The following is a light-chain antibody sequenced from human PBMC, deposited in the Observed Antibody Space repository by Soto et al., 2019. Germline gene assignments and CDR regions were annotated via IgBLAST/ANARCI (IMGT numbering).Light chain of an antibody. CDR3: AARDDSLNAGV. CDR1: SSNIGSNT. V-gene: IGLV1-44*01. Sequence: QSVLTQPPSASGTPGQRVTISCSGSSSNIGSNTVNWYQQLPGTTPKLLIYNNNQRPSGVPDRISGSKSGTSASLAISGLQSEDEADYYCAARDDSLNAGVFGGGTKLTDL. J-gene: IGLJ3*02. CDR2: NNN.